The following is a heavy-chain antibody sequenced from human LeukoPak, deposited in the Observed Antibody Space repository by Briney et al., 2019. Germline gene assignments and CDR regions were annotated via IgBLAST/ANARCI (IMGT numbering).Heavy chain of an antibody. CDR3: VRGTGY. Sequence: GGSLILSCSVSGFTFSTYVMHWGRQAPGKGLEYVSAISSNGDNTYYADSVKGRFTISRDNSKNTLYLQMSSLRADDTAVYYCVRGTGYWGQGTLVTVSS. CDR1: GFTFSTYV. J-gene: IGHJ4*02. V-gene: IGHV3-64D*06. CDR2: ISSNGDNT.